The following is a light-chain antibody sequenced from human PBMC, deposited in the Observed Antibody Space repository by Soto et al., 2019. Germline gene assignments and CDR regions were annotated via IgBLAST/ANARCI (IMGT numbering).Light chain of an antibody. V-gene: IGKV1-5*03. CDR2: KAS. CDR3: QQYNSYPYT. J-gene: IGKJ2*01. CDR1: QSINSW. Sequence: DIQMTQSPSTLSASVGDRVTITCRANQSINSWLAWYQQKPGKAPKLLIYKASSLESGVPSRFSGSGSGTEFTLTISSLQPDDFATYYCQQYNSYPYTFGQGTKLEIK.